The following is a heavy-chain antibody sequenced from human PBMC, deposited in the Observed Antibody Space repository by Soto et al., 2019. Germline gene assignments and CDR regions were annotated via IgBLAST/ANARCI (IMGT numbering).Heavy chain of an antibody. V-gene: IGHV3-30-3*01. CDR1: GFTFSSYA. Sequence: QVQLVESGGGVVQPGRSLRLSCAASGFTFSSYAMHWVRQAPGKGLEWVAVISCDGSNKYYADSVKCRFNTSRDNSQNTLYLQMNSLRAEVTAVYYCARTNPRYCSGGSCFSAPYYYYYYGMDVWGQGTTVTVSS. J-gene: IGHJ6*02. CDR3: ARTNPRYCSGGSCFSAPYYYYYYGMDV. D-gene: IGHD2-15*01. CDR2: ISCDGSNK.